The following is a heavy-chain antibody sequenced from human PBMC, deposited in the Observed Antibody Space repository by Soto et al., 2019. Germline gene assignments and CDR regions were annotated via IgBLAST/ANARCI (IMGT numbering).Heavy chain of an antibody. CDR2: ISSSSSTL. J-gene: IGHJ2*01. D-gene: IGHD1-26*01. Sequence: PGGSLRLSCADSGFTFSRYEMNWVRQAPGKGLEWVSYISSSSSTLYYADSVKGRSTISRDNAKNSLYLQMNSLRAEDTAVYYCARGGSGSYFWYFDLWGRGTLVTVSS. CDR1: GFTFSRYE. CDR3: ARGGSGSYFWYFDL. V-gene: IGHV3-48*03.